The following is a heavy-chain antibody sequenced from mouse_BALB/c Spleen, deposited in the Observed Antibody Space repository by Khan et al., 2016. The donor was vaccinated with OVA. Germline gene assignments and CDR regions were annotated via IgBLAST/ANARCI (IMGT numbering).Heavy chain of an antibody. CDR1: GFTFSDYG. J-gene: IGHJ3*01. CDR2: ISDLAYTF. CDR3: ARGGGAAPFAY. Sequence: EVELVESGGGLVQPGGSRKLSCAASGFTFSDYGMALVRQAPGKGPEWVAFISDLAYTFYYADTVTGRFTLSRENAKNTLYLEMSSLGSGDTAMYYCARGGGAAPFAYWGQGTLVTVSA. V-gene: IGHV5-15*02.